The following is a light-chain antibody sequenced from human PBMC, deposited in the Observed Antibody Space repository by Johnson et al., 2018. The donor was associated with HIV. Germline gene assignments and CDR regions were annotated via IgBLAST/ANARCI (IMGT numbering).Light chain of an antibody. CDR2: ENN. Sequence: QSVLTQPPSVSAAPGQKVTISCSGNTSNFDNNYVSWYLQLPETAPKLLIYENNKRPRGIPDRFSGSKSGTSATLGLTGVHTGDEADYYCAAWDSGLSARYVFGPWTKVTVL. J-gene: IGLJ1*01. CDR1: TSNFDNNY. V-gene: IGLV1-51*02. CDR3: AAWDSGLSARYV.